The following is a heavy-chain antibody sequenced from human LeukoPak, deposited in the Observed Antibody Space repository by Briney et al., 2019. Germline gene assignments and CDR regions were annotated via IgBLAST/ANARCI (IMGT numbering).Heavy chain of an antibody. D-gene: IGHD5-12*01. J-gene: IGHJ4*02. Sequence: SETLSLTCTVSGGSISSYYWSWIQQPPGKGLEWIGYIYYSGSTNYNPSLKSRVTISVDTSKNQFSLKLSSVTAADTAVYYCARHHYSGYLVSPSSRYFDYWGQGTLVTVSS. V-gene: IGHV4-59*08. CDR2: IYYSGST. CDR3: ARHHYSGYLVSPSSRYFDY. CDR1: GGSISSYY.